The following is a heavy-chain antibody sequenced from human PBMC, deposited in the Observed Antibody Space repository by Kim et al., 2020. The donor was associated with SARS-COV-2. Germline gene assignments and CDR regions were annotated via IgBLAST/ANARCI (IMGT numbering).Heavy chain of an antibody. CDR3: AKGTTMVRGEMDV. CDR1: GFTFSSYW. Sequence: GGSLRLSCAASGFTFSSYWMHWVRQAPGKGLVWVSRINSDGSSTSYADSVKGRFTISRDNAKNTLYLQMNSLRAEDTAVYYCAKGTTMVRGEMDVWGQGTTVTVSS. V-gene: IGHV3-74*01. J-gene: IGHJ6*02. D-gene: IGHD3-10*01. CDR2: INSDGSST.